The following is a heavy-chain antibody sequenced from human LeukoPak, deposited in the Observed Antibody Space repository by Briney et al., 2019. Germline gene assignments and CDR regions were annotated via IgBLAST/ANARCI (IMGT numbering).Heavy chain of an antibody. J-gene: IGHJ5*02. D-gene: IGHD2-8*01. CDR1: GFTVSSNY. CDR3: ARGGVFRWFDP. Sequence: GSLRLSCAASGFTVSSNYMSWVRQAPGKGLEWVSVIYSGGSTYYADTVKGRFTISRDNSKNTLYLQMNSLRAEDTAVYYCARGGVFRWFDPWGQGTLVTVSS. V-gene: IGHV3-53*01. CDR2: IYSGGST.